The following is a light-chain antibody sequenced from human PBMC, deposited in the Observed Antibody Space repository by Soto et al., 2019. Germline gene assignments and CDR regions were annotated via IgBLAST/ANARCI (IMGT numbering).Light chain of an antibody. J-gene: IGKJ3*01. V-gene: IGKV3-20*01. CDR1: QSVSQY. CDR2: GAS. Sequence: EIVLTQSPGTLSWSLGERATLSCRASQSVSQYLAWYQQKPGQAPRLLIYGASSRANGIPDRFSGSGSGTDFTLPINGLEPEDFAVYYCQQYATSARLTFGPGTNVDI. CDR3: QQYATSARLT.